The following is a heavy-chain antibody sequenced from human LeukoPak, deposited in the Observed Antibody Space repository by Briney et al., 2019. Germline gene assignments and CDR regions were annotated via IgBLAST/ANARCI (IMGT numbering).Heavy chain of an antibody. CDR3: AREYCSGGSCRFDY. J-gene: IGHJ4*02. CDR1: GYSFPTYW. V-gene: IGHV1-69*04. CDR2: IIPSLGIT. D-gene: IGHD2-15*01. Sequence: RISCKGSGYSFPTYWINWVRQMPGKGLEWMGRIIPSLGITNYAQKFQGRVTITADKSTSTDYMELSSLRSEDTAVYYCAREYCSGGSCRFDYWGQGTLVTVFS.